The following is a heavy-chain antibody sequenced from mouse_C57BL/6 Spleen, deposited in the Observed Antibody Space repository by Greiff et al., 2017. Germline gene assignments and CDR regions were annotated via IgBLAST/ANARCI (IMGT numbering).Heavy chain of an antibody. Sequence: DVQLQESGPELVKPGASVKISCKASGYSFTGYYMNWVKQSPEKSLEWIGEINPSTGGTTYNQKFKAKATLTVDKSSSTAYMQLKSLTSEDSAVYYCARGGYDNFAYWGQGTLVTVSA. V-gene: IGHV1-42*01. J-gene: IGHJ3*01. CDR3: ARGGYDNFAY. D-gene: IGHD2-2*01. CDR2: INPSTGGT. CDR1: GYSFTGYY.